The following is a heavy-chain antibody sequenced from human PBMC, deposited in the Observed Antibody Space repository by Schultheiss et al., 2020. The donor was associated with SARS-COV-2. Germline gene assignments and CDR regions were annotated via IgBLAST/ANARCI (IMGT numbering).Heavy chain of an antibody. CDR2: IYYSGST. CDR3: ARGVPTPGSGWSTYYFDY. J-gene: IGHJ4*02. Sequence: SETLSLTCAVYGGSFSGYYWSWIRQPPGKGLEWIGYIYYSGSTNYNPSLKSRVTISVDTSKNQFSLKLSSVTAADTAVYYCARGVPTPGSGWSTYYFDYWGQGTLVTVSS. D-gene: IGHD6-19*01. V-gene: IGHV4-59*12. CDR1: GGSFSGYY.